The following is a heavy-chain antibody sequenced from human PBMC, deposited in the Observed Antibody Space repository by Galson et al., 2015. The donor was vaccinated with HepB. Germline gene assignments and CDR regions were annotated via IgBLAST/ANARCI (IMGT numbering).Heavy chain of an antibody. D-gene: IGHD1-26*01. Sequence: SVKVSCKASGYTFINFGISWVRQAPGQGLEWMAWISTYNGNTDCAEKFQGRVTMTTDASTRTAYMELRGLTSDDTAVYYCAAARYSTSPPDNWGQGTLVTVPS. V-gene: IGHV1-18*01. CDR2: ISTYNGNT. CDR3: AAARYSTSPPDN. CDR1: GYTFINFG. J-gene: IGHJ4*02.